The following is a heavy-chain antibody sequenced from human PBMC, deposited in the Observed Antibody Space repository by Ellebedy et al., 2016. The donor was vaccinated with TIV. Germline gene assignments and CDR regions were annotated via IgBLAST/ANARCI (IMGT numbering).Heavy chain of an antibody. CDR2: ISSNDEK. CDR1: GFSLTEGRVG. Sequence: SGPTLVKPTETLTLRCTVSGFSLTEGRVGVSWTRQPPGKALEWLAHISSNDEKSYSTSLRSRLTISKDTSKSQVVLTVTNMDPVDTATYYCARLAEFEDTAMGYNWFDSWGQGTLVTVSS. V-gene: IGHV2-26*01. D-gene: IGHD5-18*01. CDR3: ARLAEFEDTAMGYNWFDS. J-gene: IGHJ5*01.